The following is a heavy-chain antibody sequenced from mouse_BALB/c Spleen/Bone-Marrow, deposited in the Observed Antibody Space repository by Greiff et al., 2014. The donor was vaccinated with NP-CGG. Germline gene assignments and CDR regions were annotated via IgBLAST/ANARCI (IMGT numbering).Heavy chain of an antibody. V-gene: IGHV2-2*02. Sequence: QVQLQQPGPGLVQPSQSLSITCTVSGFSLTSYGVHWVRQSPGKGLEWLGVIWSGGSTDYNAAFISRLSISKDNSKSQVFFKMNSLQANDTAIYYCARNSNWENFDYWGQGTTLTVSS. J-gene: IGHJ2*01. D-gene: IGHD4-1*01. CDR1: GFSLTSYG. CDR3: ARNSNWENFDY. CDR2: IWSGGST.